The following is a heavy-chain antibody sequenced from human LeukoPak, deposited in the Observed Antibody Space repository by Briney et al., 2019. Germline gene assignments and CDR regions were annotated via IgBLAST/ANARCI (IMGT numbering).Heavy chain of an antibody. V-gene: IGHV4-4*07. D-gene: IGHD5-18*01. Sequence: SSETLSLTCTVSGGSISSYYWSWIRQPAGKGLEWIGRIYTSGSTNYNPSLKSRVTMSVDTSKNQFPLKLSSVTAADTAVYYCARERGSGYSYGYYYYYYYGMDVWGQGTTVTVSS. CDR3: ARERGSGYSYGYYYYYYYGMDV. J-gene: IGHJ6*02. CDR2: IYTSGST. CDR1: GGSISSYY.